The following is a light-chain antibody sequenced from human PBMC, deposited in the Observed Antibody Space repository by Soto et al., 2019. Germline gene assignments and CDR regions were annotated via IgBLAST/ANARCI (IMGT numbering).Light chain of an antibody. CDR1: QSVSSNN. Sequence: ESVLTQSPGTLSLSPGERATLSCRASQSVSSNNLAWYQQRPGQAPRVVIYGASTRATGIPERFSGSGSGTDFTLTISRLEPEDFEVYYCQQYGRSPFTFGPGTKVDIK. CDR3: QQYGRSPFT. J-gene: IGKJ3*01. V-gene: IGKV3-20*01. CDR2: GAS.